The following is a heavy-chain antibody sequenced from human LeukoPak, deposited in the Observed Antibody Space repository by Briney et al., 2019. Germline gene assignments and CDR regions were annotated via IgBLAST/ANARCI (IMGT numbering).Heavy chain of an antibody. D-gene: IGHD2-2*03. Sequence: GGSLRLSCAASGFSVSRNYMSWVRQAPGKGLEWVSVIYGDGSTYYADSVKGRFTIARHNSKNTLYLQMNSLRAEDTAVYYCARELVETVVVPAAKPNYYYYGMDVWGQGTTVTVSS. CDR2: IYGDGST. J-gene: IGHJ6*02. CDR1: GFSVSRNY. V-gene: IGHV3-53*04. CDR3: ARELVETVVVPAAKPNYYYYGMDV.